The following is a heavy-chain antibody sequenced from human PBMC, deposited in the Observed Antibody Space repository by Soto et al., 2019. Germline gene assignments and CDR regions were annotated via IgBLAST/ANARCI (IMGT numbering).Heavy chain of an antibody. CDR1: GDSVSSNSAA. J-gene: IGHJ6*02. CDR3: EREELSDFWSGYYNDYYYYGMDV. D-gene: IGHD3-3*01. V-gene: IGHV6-1*01. CDR2: TYYRSKWYN. Sequence: PSQTLSLTCAISGDSVSSNSAAWNWIRQSPSRGLEWLGRTYYRSKWYNDYAVSVKSRITINPDTSKNQFSLQLNSVTPEDTAVYYCEREELSDFWSGYYNDYYYYGMDVWGQGTTVTAP.